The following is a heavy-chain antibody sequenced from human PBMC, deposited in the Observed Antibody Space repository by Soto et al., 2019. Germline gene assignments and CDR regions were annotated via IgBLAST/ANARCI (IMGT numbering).Heavy chain of an antibody. CDR1: GGSISSGGYY. CDR3: AGGGRGYYDFWSDPWPAWFDP. CDR2: IYYSGST. V-gene: IGHV4-31*03. Sequence: NPSETLSLTCTVSGGSISSGGYYWSWIRQHPGKGLEWIGYIYYSGSTYYNPSLKSRVTISVDTSKNQFSLKLSSVTAADTAVYYCAGGGRGYYDFWSDPWPAWFDPWGQGTLVTVSS. D-gene: IGHD3-3*01. J-gene: IGHJ5*02.